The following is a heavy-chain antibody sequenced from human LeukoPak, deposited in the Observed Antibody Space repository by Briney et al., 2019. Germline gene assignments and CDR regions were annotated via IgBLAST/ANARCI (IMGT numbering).Heavy chain of an antibody. J-gene: IGHJ6*02. CDR1: GFTFTSYT. CDR3: ARDRSTYYYGSGLKGYDGMDV. CDR2: ISSSGSYI. Sequence: GGSLRLSCAASGFTFTSYTMNWVRQAPGKGLEWVSDISSSGSYIDYADSVKGRFTISRDNAKNSLFLQMNSLRAEDTAVYYCARDRSTYYYGSGLKGYDGMDVWGQGTTVAVSS. V-gene: IGHV3-21*04. D-gene: IGHD3-10*01.